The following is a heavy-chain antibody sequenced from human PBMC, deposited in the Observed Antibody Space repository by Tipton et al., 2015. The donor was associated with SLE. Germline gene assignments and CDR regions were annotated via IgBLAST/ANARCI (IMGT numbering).Heavy chain of an antibody. J-gene: IGHJ5*02. CDR3: ARARYCSSTGCYRFDP. D-gene: IGHD2-2*02. Sequence: LRLSCAVNGGSFSGYYWNWIRQTPGKGLEWIGEVHHSGSTNCIPSLKSRVTISVDTSKNQFSLRLNSVTAADTAVYYCARARYCSSTGCYRFDPWGQGTLVTVSS. CDR2: VHHSGST. CDR1: GGSFSGYY. V-gene: IGHV4-34*01.